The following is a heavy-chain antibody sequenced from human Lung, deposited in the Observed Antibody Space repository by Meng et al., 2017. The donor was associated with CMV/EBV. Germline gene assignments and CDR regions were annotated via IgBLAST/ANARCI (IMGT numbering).Heavy chain of an antibody. CDR2: IYWDDYK. V-gene: IGHV2-5*02. D-gene: IGHD3-22*01. J-gene: IGHJ4*02. Sequence: LSTNGVGVGWIRQPPGKALEWLALIYWDDYKRYSPSLKSRLTITKDTSKNQVVLTMTNMDPVDTATYYCARRPSSYYDSSGYFFADYWGQGTLVTVS. CDR3: ARRPSSYYDSSGYFFADY. CDR1: LSTNGVG.